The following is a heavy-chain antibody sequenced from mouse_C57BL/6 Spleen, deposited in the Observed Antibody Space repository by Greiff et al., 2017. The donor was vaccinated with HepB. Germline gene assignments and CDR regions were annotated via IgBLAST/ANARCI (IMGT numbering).Heavy chain of an antibody. Sequence: EVKLVESGGDLVKPGGSLKLSCAASGFTFSSYGMSWVRQTPDKRLEWVATISSGGSYTYYPDSVKGRFTISRDNAKNTLYLQMSSLKSEDTAMYYCARHPSMNYLDYWGQGTTLTVSS. V-gene: IGHV5-6*01. J-gene: IGHJ2*01. CDR2: ISSGGSYT. CDR1: GFTFSSYG. CDR3: ARHPSMNYLDY.